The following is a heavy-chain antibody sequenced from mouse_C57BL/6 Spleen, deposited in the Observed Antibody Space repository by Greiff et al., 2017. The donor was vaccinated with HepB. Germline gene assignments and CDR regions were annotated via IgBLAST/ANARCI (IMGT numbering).Heavy chain of an antibody. D-gene: IGHD2-5*01. CDR3: ARQEDYSNYFYAMDY. J-gene: IGHJ4*01. Sequence: EVQLVESGGGLVQPGGSLKLSCAASGFTFSDYYMYWVRQTPEKRLEWVAYISNGGGSTYYPDTVKGRFTISRDNAKNTLYLQMSRLKSEDTAMYYCARQEDYSNYFYAMDYWGQGTSVTVSS. CDR1: GFTFSDYY. CDR2: ISNGGGST. V-gene: IGHV5-12*01.